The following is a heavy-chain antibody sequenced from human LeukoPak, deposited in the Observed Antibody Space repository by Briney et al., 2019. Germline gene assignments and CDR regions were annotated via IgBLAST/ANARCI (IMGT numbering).Heavy chain of an antibody. Sequence: SETLSLTCTVSGGSISRGDYYWSWIRQPPGKGLEWIGYIYYSGSTYYNPSLKSRVTISVDTSKNQFSLKLSSMTAADTAVYYCARVVLDYGETDAFDIWGQGRMVTVSS. V-gene: IGHV4-30-4*08. CDR1: GGSISRGDYY. D-gene: IGHD4-17*01. CDR3: ARVVLDYGETDAFDI. CDR2: IYYSGST. J-gene: IGHJ3*02.